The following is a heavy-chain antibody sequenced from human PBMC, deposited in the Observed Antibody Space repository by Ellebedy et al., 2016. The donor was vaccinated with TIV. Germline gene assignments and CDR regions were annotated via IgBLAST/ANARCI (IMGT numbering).Heavy chain of an antibody. CDR1: GGSFSGYY. CDR3: ARGTYDFWSGYSTHFDY. CDR2: INHSGST. D-gene: IGHD3-3*01. V-gene: IGHV4-34*01. Sequence: MPSETLSLTCAVYGGSFSGYYWSWIRQPPGKGLEWIWEINHSGSTNYNPSLKSRVTISVDTSKNQFSLKLSSVTAADTAVYYCARGTYDFWSGYSTHFDYWGQGTLVTVSS. J-gene: IGHJ4*02.